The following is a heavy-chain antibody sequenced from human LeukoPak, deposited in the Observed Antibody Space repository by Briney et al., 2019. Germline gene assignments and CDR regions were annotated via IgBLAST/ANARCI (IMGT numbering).Heavy chain of an antibody. CDR2: INPNSGDT. Sequence: VASVTVSCKASGYTFTDYYINWVRQAPGQGLEWIGWINPNSGDTNYAQKFQGRVTMTRDTSISTAYMELSRLRSDDTAVYYCARDRRDTAMVNIDYWGQGTLVTVSS. V-gene: IGHV1-2*02. CDR1: GYTFTDYY. D-gene: IGHD5-18*01. CDR3: ARDRRDTAMVNIDY. J-gene: IGHJ4*02.